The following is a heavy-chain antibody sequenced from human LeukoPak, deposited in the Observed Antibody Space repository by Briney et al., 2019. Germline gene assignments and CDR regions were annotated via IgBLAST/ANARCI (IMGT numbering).Heavy chain of an antibody. D-gene: IGHD6-19*01. J-gene: IGHJ6*02. CDR2: ISWNSKNI. CDR1: GFTFDDYA. V-gene: IGHV3-9*01. Sequence: GRSLRLSCAASGFTFDDYAMFWVRQAPGKGLEWVSGISWNSKNIGYAASVKGRFAISRDNAKNSLYLQMNSLRAEDTAFYYCARGNRDSSGFYYYYGMDVWGQGTTVTVSS. CDR3: ARGNRDSSGFYYYYGMDV.